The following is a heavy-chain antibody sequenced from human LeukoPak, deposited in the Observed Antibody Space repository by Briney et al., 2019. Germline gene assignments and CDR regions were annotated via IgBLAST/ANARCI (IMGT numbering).Heavy chain of an antibody. J-gene: IGHJ6*02. CDR2: ISGSGGST. Sequence: AGGSLRLSCAASGFTFSSYSMNWVRQAPGKGLEWVSAISGSGGSTYYADSVKGRFTTSRDNSKNTLYLQMNSLRAEDTAVYYCAKMSGYDYYYAMDVWGQGTTVTVSS. CDR3: AKMSGYDYYYAMDV. V-gene: IGHV3-23*01. CDR1: GFTFSSYS. D-gene: IGHD5-12*01.